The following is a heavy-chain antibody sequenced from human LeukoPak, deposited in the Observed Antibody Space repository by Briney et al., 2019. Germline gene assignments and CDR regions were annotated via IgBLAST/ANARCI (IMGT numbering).Heavy chain of an antibody. J-gene: IGHJ4*02. Sequence: PGGSLRLSCAASGFTFSSYAMSWVRQTPGKGLEWVSAISGSGGSTYYADSVKGRFTTSRDNSKNTLFLQMNSLRAEDTAAYYCARDGSGSNYFFDYWGQGTLVTVSS. CDR3: ARDGSGSNYFFDY. CDR2: ISGSGGST. CDR1: GFTFSSYA. D-gene: IGHD1-26*01. V-gene: IGHV3-23*01.